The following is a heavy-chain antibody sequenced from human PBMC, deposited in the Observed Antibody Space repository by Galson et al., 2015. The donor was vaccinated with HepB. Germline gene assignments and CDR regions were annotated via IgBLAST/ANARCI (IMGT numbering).Heavy chain of an antibody. J-gene: IGHJ4*02. D-gene: IGHD6-19*01. CDR3: ARDLGYSSGWYAMYYFDY. Sequence: SCKASGYTFTSYGISWVRQAPGQGLEWMGWISAYNGNTNYAQKLQGRVTMTTDTSTSTAYMELRSLRSDDTAVYYCARDLGYSSGWYAMYYFDYWGQGTLATVSS. CDR2: ISAYNGNT. V-gene: IGHV1-18*04. CDR1: GYTFTSYG.